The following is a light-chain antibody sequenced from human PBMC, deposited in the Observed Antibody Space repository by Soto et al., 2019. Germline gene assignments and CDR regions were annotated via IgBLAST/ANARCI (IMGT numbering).Light chain of an antibody. V-gene: IGKV1-5*01. CDR1: QTISSW. CDR2: AAS. Sequence: DIPMTQSPSTLSASVGDRVTITCRASQTISSWLAWYQQKPGKAPKRLIYAASSLQSGVPSRFSGSGSGTEFTLTISSLQPEDFATYYCLQHKSYPWSFGQGTKVDIK. CDR3: LQHKSYPWS. J-gene: IGKJ1*01.